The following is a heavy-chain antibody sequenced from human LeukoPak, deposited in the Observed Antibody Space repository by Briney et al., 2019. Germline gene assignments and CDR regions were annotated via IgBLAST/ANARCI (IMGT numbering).Heavy chain of an antibody. CDR3: ARALNDYYDSSGYYFE. V-gene: IGHV4-59*12. CDR2: IYYSGST. CDR1: GGSISSYY. D-gene: IGHD3-22*01. J-gene: IGHJ4*02. Sequence: PSETLSLTCTVSGGSISSYYWSWIRQPPGKGLEWIGYIYYSGSTNYNPSLKSRVTMSVDTSKNQFSLKLSSVTAADTAVYYCARALNDYYDSSGYYFEWGQGTLVTVSS.